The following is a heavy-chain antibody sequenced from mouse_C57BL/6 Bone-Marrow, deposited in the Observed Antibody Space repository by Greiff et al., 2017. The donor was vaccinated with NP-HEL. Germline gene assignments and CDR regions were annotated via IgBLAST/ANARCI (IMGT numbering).Heavy chain of an antibody. CDR2: IDPEDGGT. Sequence: EVQLQQSGAELVKPGASVKLSCTASGFNIKDYSMHWVKQRTEQGLEWIGRIDPEDGGTKYAAKFQGKATITADTSSNTAYLQLSSLTSEDTAVYYCARSGTVVAGDYWGQGTTLTVSS. J-gene: IGHJ2*01. CDR3: ARSGTVVAGDY. CDR1: GFNIKDYS. D-gene: IGHD1-1*01. V-gene: IGHV14-2*01.